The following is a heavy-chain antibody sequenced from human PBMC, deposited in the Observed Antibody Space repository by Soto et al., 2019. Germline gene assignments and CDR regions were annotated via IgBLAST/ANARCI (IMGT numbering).Heavy chain of an antibody. CDR1: GGSISSYY. CDR3: ARRYGSAFDI. D-gene: IGHD3-10*01. V-gene: IGHV4-59*01. CDR2: IYYSGST. Sequence: QVQLQESGPGLVKPSETLSLTCTVSGGSISSYYWSWIRQPPGKGLEWIGYIYYSGSTNYNPSLKSRVTISVDTSKSQSSLKLSSVTAAVSAVYYCARRYGSAFDIWGQGTMVTVSS. J-gene: IGHJ3*02.